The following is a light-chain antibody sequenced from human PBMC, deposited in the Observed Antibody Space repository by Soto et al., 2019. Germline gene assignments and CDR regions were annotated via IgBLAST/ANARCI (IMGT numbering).Light chain of an antibody. V-gene: IGKV3-20*01. Sequence: EIVLTQFPGTLSLSPGKSATLSCRASETVAKNYLAWFQKKPGQAHKLLIHGASTRATDIPDRFSGSGSGTDFTLTVSRLEPEDFAVYYCQRYDTAPLSFGGGTRVEI. CDR3: QRYDTAPLS. CDR1: ETVAKNY. J-gene: IGKJ4*01. CDR2: GAS.